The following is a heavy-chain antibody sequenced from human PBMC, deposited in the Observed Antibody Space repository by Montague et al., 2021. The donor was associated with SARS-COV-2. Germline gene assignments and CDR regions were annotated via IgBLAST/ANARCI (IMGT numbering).Heavy chain of an antibody. CDR1: GGSISSGGYY. D-gene: IGHD2-21*02. CDR2: IYYSGST. J-gene: IGHJ2*01. V-gene: IGHV4-31*03. CDR3: ARVHIVVVTAMRYFDL. Sequence: TLSLTCTVSGGSISSGGYYWSWIRPHPGKGLDWIGYIYYSGSTYYNPSLKSRVTISVDTSKNHFSLKLGSVTAADTAVYYCARVHIVVVTAMRYFDLWGRGTLVTVSS.